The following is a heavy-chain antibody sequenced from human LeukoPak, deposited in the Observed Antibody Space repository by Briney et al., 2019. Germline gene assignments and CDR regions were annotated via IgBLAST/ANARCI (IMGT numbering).Heavy chain of an antibody. J-gene: IGHJ4*02. Sequence: ASVKVSCKASGYTFTDYYIHWVRQAPGQGLEWMGWINPNSGGTYYSQKFQGRVTMTRDTSINTAYMELSSLRSEDTAVYYCAREAQMVYANPIDYWGQGTLVTVSS. CDR3: AREAQMVYANPIDY. D-gene: IGHD2-8*01. CDR2: INPNSGGT. CDR1: GYTFTDYY. V-gene: IGHV1-2*02.